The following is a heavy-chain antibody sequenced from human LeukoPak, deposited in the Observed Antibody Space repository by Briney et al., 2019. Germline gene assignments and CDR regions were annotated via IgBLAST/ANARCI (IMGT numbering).Heavy chain of an antibody. CDR2: ISGSGGST. CDR1: GFTFSNYN. J-gene: IGHJ4*02. V-gene: IGHV3-23*01. CDR3: AKSLDYYGSGSPDY. D-gene: IGHD3-10*01. Sequence: GGSLRLSCAASGFTFSNYNMNWVRQAPGKGLEWVSAISGSGGSTYYADSVKGRFTISRDNSKNTLYLQMNSLRAEDTAVYYCAKSLDYYGSGSPDYWGQGTLVTVSS.